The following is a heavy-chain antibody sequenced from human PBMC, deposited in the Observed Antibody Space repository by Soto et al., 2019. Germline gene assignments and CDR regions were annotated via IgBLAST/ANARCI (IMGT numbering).Heavy chain of an antibody. Sequence: PSETLSLTCTVSGGSVSSGDYYWSWIRQPPGKGLEWIGYIYYSGSTNYNPSLKSRVTISLDTSKNQFSVKLTSVTAADTAVYYCARDRPAAGADAFDIWGQGTVVTVSS. D-gene: IGHD6-13*01. CDR1: GGSVSSGDYY. V-gene: IGHV4-61*08. CDR2: IYYSGST. CDR3: ARDRPAAGADAFDI. J-gene: IGHJ3*02.